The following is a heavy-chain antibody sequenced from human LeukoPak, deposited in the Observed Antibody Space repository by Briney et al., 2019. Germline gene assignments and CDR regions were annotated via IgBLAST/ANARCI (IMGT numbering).Heavy chain of an antibody. J-gene: IGHJ4*02. Sequence: QPRGSLRLSCAASGFAFSSYAMHWVRQAPGKGLEWVAVISYDGSNKYYADSVKGRFTISRDNSKNTLYLQMNSLRAEDTAVYYCARDRDGSCYFDYWGQGTLVTVSS. D-gene: IGHD2-15*01. V-gene: IGHV3-30-3*01. CDR2: ISYDGSNK. CDR1: GFAFSSYA. CDR3: ARDRDGSCYFDY.